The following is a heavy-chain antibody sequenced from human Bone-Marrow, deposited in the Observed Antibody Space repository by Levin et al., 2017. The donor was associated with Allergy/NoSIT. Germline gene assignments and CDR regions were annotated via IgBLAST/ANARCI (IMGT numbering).Heavy chain of an antibody. Sequence: HSQTLSLTCAVYGGSFSGYYWSWIRQPPGKGLEWIGEINHSGSTNYNPSLKSRVTISVDTSKNQFSLKLSSVTAADTAVYYCARTHGGGYGDYGFWEYWGQGTLVTVSS. CDR1: GGSFSGYY. J-gene: IGHJ4*02. V-gene: IGHV4-34*01. CDR3: ARTHGGGYGDYGFWEY. D-gene: IGHD4-17*01. CDR2: INHSGST.